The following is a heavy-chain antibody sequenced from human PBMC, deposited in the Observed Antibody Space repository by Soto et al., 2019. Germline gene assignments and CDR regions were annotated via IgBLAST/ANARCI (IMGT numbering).Heavy chain of an antibody. J-gene: IGHJ4*02. V-gene: IGHV3-48*02. CDR3: ARAGI. CDR1: GFTFSNYN. D-gene: IGHD6-13*01. Sequence: EVQLVESGGGLVQPGGSLRLSCATSGFTFSNYNMNWVRQAPGKGLEWVSYISSNSISIYYADSVKGRFTITRDNARNPLYLQMNSLRDEDTAVYYCARAGIWGQGTLVTVSS. CDR2: ISSNSISI.